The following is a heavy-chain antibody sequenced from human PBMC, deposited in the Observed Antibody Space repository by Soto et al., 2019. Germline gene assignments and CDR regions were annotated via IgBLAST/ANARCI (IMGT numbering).Heavy chain of an antibody. CDR1: GYTFTSYA. J-gene: IGHJ4*02. V-gene: IGHV1-3*01. Sequence: GPVKVSCKASGYTFTSYAMHWVRQAPGQRLEWMGWINAGNGNTKYSQKFQGRVTITRDTSASTAYMELSSLRSEDTAVYYCARGITLPTPLDYWGQGTLVTVSS. D-gene: IGHD1-20*01. CDR2: INAGNGNT. CDR3: ARGITLPTPLDY.